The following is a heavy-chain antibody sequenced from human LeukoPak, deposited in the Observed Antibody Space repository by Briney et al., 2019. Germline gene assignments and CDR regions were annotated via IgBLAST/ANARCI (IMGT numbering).Heavy chain of an antibody. Sequence: SETLSLTCTVSGGSISSYYWSWIRQPPGKGLEWIGYIYYSGSTNYNPSLKSRVTISVDTSKNQFSLKLSSVTAADTAVYYCARGYGRGGNCYSLTSFDYWGQGTLVTVSS. V-gene: IGHV4-59*01. D-gene: IGHD2-15*01. CDR2: IYYSGST. CDR1: GGSISSYY. J-gene: IGHJ4*02. CDR3: ARGYGRGGNCYSLTSFDY.